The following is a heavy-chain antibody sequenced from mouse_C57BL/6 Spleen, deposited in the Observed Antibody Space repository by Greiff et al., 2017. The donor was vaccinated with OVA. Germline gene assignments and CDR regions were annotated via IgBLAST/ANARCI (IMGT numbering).Heavy chain of an antibody. CDR2: TYPGNSDT. CDR1: GYTFTSYW. J-gene: IGHJ2*01. D-gene: IGHD1-1*01. Sequence: EVQLQQSGTVLARPGASVKMSCKTSGYTFTSYWMHWVKQRPGQGLEWIGATYPGNSDTSYNQKFTGKAKLTAVTSASTAYMELSSLTNEDSAVYYCTRGDMHYGSSPFDYWGQGTTLTVSS. CDR3: TRGDMHYGSSPFDY. V-gene: IGHV1-5*01.